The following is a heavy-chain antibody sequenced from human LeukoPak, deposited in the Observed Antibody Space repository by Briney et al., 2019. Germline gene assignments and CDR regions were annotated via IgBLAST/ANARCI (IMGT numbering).Heavy chain of an antibody. J-gene: IGHJ6*03. D-gene: IGHD2-15*01. CDR1: GGSISSSSYY. CDR3: ARVIYYCSGGSCYSGHYYYYYMDV. CDR2: IYYSGST. Sequence: SETLSLTCTVSGGSISSSSYYWGWIRQPPGKGLEWIGSIYYSGSTYYNPSLKSRVTISVDTSKNQFSLKLSSVTAADTAVYYCARVIYYCSGGSCYSGHYYYYYMDVWGKGTTVTVSS. V-gene: IGHV4-39*07.